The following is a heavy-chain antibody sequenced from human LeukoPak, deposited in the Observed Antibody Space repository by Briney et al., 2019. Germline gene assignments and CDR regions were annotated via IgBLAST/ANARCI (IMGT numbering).Heavy chain of an antibody. V-gene: IGHV1-46*01. CDR3: ARDARYDSSGSDAFDI. CDR2: INPSGGNT. CDR1: GYTFTSYY. J-gene: IGHJ3*02. Sequence: ASVKVSCKASGYTFTSYYMHWVRQAPGQGLEWMGVINPSGGNTSYAQKFQGRVTMTRDTSASTVYMELSSLRSEDTAMYYCARDARYDSSGSDAFDIWGQGTMVTVSS. D-gene: IGHD3-22*01.